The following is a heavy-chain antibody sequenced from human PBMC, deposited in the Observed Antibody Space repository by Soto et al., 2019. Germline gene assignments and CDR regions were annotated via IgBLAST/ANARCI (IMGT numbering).Heavy chain of an antibody. V-gene: IGHV4-34*01. Sequence: TSETLSLTCAVYGGSFSGYYWSWIRQPPGKGLEWIGEINHSGSTYYSPSLKSRVTISVDTSKNQFSLKLSSVTAADTAVYYCARGPEDYYGSGSYPDYWGQGTLVTVSS. CDR2: INHSGST. J-gene: IGHJ4*02. D-gene: IGHD3-10*01. CDR3: ARGPEDYYGSGSYPDY. CDR1: GGSFSGYY.